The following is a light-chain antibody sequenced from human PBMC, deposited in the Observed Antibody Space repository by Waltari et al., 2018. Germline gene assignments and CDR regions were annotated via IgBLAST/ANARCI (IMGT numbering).Light chain of an antibody. CDR2: EVS. CDR1: RSDVGSSHL. CDR3: ISYSSSTTLGV. J-gene: IGLJ2*01. Sequence: QSALTQPASVSGSPGQSITLSCTGPRSDVGSSHLASWYQQHPGKAPKPMIYEVSNRPSGVSNRFSGSKSGNTASLTISWLLAEDEADYYCISYSSSTTLGVFGGGTKLTVL. V-gene: IGLV2-14*02.